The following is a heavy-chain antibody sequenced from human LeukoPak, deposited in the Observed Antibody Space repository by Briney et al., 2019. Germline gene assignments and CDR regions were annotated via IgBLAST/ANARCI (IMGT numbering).Heavy chain of an antibody. CDR2: ISGIGCST. V-gene: IGHV3-23*01. Sequence: PGRSMRLSCAASGFTFSSYAMSWVRQPPGKGLEWVSAISGIGCSTYYADSVKGRFTISRDNSKNTLYLQMNSLRAEDTAVYYCAKPFESGSYWGDYYYYYGMDVWGQGTTVTVSS. CDR3: AKPFESGSYWGDYYYYYGMDV. CDR1: GFTFSSYA. J-gene: IGHJ6*02. D-gene: IGHD1-26*01.